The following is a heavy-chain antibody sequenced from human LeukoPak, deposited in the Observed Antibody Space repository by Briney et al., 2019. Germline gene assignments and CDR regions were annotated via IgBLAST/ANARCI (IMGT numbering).Heavy chain of an antibody. CDR3: TRDGVGATQFDY. CDR2: IIPIFGAA. J-gene: IGHJ4*02. D-gene: IGHD1-26*01. CDR1: GGTFSSYA. Sequence: SVKVSCKASGGTFSSYAISWVRQAPGQGLEWMGRIIPIFGAANYAQKFQGRVTITTDESTSTAYMELSSLRSEDTAVYYCTRDGVGATQFDYWGQGTLVTVSS. V-gene: IGHV1-69*05.